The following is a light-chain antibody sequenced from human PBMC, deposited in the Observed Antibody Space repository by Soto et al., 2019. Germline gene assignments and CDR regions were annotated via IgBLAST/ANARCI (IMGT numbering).Light chain of an antibody. V-gene: IGKV3-20*01. CDR3: QQYGSSPPYT. J-gene: IGKJ2*01. Sequence: EVVLTQSPGTLSLSPGERATLSCRASQSVSNKYLAWYQQKPGQAPRLLIFGSSDRATGIPDRFRGSGSGTDFTLTISRLEPEDFAVYYCQQYGSSPPYTFGQGTKLEIK. CDR1: QSVSNKY. CDR2: GSS.